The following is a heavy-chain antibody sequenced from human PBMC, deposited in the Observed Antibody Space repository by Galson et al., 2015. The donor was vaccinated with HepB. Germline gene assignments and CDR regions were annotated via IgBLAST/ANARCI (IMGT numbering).Heavy chain of an antibody. D-gene: IGHD3-9*01. J-gene: IGHJ4*02. CDR1: GYTFTSYG. Sequence: SVKVSCKASGYTFTSYGISWVRQAPGQGLEWMGWISAYNGNTNYAQKLQGRVTMTTDTSTSTAYMELRSLRSDDTAVYYCARADGDPEYDILTGYYIPSSRVLVYWCQGTLVTVSS. CDR2: ISAYNGNT. CDR3: ARADGDPEYDILTGYYIPSSRVLVY. V-gene: IGHV1-18*01.